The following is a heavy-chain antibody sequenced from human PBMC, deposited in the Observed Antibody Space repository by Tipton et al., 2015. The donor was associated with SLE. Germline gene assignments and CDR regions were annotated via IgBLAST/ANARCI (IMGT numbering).Heavy chain of an antibody. CDR2: INHSGST. CDR3: ARQTTGHGTYYYYPMDV. J-gene: IGHJ6*02. V-gene: IGHV4-34*01. D-gene: IGHD1-14*01. CDR1: GGSISTSY. Sequence: TLSLTCTVSGGSISTSYWSWIRQPPGKGLEWIGEINHSGSTNYNPSLKSRVTISVDTSKNQFSLNLSSVTAADTAVYYCARQTTGHGTYYYYPMDVWGQGTTVIVSS.